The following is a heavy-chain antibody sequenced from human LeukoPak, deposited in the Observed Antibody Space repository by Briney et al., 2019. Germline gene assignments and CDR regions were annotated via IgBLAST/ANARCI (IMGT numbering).Heavy chain of an antibody. Sequence: GGSLRLSCAASGFAFDDYAMHWVRQAPGKGLEWVSGISWNSGSIGYADSVKGRFTISRDDSKNTLYLQMNSLKTEDTAVYYCTTGGPYCGGDCLFQIHEGEFDYWGQGTLVTVSS. CDR1: GFAFDDYA. V-gene: IGHV3-9*01. CDR2: ISWNSGSI. D-gene: IGHD2-21*02. CDR3: TTGGPYCGGDCLFQIHEGEFDY. J-gene: IGHJ4*02.